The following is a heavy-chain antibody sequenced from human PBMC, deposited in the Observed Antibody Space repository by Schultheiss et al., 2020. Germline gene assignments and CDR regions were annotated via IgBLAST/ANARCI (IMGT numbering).Heavy chain of an antibody. Sequence: SETLSLTCAVYGGSFSGYYWSWIRQPPGKGLEWIGEINHSGSTNYNPSLKSRVTISVDTSKNQFSLKLTSVTAADTANYYCARGLCGGDCYIYYDHWGQGTLVNVSS. CDR2: INHSGST. CDR1: GGSFSGYY. J-gene: IGHJ4*02. CDR3: ARGLCGGDCYIYYDH. D-gene: IGHD2-21*02. V-gene: IGHV4-34*01.